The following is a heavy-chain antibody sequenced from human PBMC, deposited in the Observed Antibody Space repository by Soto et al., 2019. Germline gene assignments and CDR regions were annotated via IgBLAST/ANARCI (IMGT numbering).Heavy chain of an antibody. V-gene: IGHV3-23*01. CDR1: VFTVSSYA. CDR3: AKDRYRAHIKDFDY. J-gene: IGHJ4*02. CDR2: ISGSGGST. D-gene: IGHD3-9*01. Sequence: GGSLRLYCAASVFTVSSYAMSWVRQAPGKGLEWVSAISGSGGSTYYADSVKGRFTISRDNSKNTLYLQMNSLRAEDTAVYYCAKDRYRAHIKDFDYWGQGTLVTVSS.